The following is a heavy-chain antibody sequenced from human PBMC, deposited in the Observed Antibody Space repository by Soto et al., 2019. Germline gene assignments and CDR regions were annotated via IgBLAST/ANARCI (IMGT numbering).Heavy chain of an antibody. CDR2: INGGSGDT. D-gene: IGHD2-2*01. V-gene: IGHV1-3*01. CDR3: ARGYCTSCYYFDY. J-gene: IGHJ4*02. Sequence: ASVKVSCKASGYTLAGFGMHWVRQAPGQRLEWMGWINGGSGDTKYSQQFQDRVTITRDTFASTAYMELSSLNSEDTAVYYCARGYCTSCYYFDYWGQGTQVTVSS. CDR1: GYTLAGFG.